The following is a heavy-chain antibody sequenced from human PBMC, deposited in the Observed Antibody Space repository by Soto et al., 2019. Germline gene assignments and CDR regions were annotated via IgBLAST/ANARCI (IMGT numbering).Heavy chain of an antibody. V-gene: IGHV4-59*01. CDR1: GGSISSYY. CDR2: IYYSGST. Sequence: PSETLSLTCTVSGGSISSYYWSWIRQPPGKGLEWIGYIYYSGSTNYNPSLKSRVTISVDTSKNQFSLKLSSVTAADTAVYYCARESAPLRFRFDYWGQGTLVTGST. D-gene: IGHD3-10*01. J-gene: IGHJ4*02. CDR3: ARESAPLRFRFDY.